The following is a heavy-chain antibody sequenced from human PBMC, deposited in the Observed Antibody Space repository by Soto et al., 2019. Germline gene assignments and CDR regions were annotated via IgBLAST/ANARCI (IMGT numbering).Heavy chain of an antibody. J-gene: IGHJ5*02. CDR2: IYYSGST. D-gene: IGHD4-4*01. V-gene: IGHV4-59*01. Sequence: PSETLSLTCTVSGGSISSYYWSWIRQPPGKGLEWIGYIYYSGSTNYNPSLKSRVTISVDTSKNQFSLKLSSVTAADTAVYYCAREMTTLTTGFDPWGQGTLVTVSS. CDR3: AREMTTLTTGFDP. CDR1: GGSISSYY.